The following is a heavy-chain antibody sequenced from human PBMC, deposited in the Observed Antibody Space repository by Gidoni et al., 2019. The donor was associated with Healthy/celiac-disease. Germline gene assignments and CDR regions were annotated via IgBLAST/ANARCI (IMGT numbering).Heavy chain of an antibody. CDR3: ARDSSGCCDY. CDR1: GGSISSYY. J-gene: IGHJ4*02. D-gene: IGHD3-22*01. CDR2: IYTRGST. Sequence: QVRLQESCTGLVKPSEAMSLPCTVAGGSISSYYWSWIRPPAGKGLEWIERIYTRGSTNYTPPLKSRVTMPVDTPKYQFSLKLISVTAADTAVYYCARDSSGCCDYWGQGTLVTVSS. V-gene: IGHV4-4*07.